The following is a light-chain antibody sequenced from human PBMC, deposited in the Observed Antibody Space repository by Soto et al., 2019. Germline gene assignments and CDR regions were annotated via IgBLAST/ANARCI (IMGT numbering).Light chain of an antibody. Sequence: EIVLTQSPDTLSLSPGERATLSCRASQSVSSYLAWYQQKPGQAPRLLIYGASSRATGIPDRFSGSVSGTDFTLTISRLEPEDFAVYYCQQYGSSPWTFGQGTKVEIK. CDR3: QQYGSSPWT. V-gene: IGKV3-20*01. CDR2: GAS. CDR1: QSVSSY. J-gene: IGKJ1*01.